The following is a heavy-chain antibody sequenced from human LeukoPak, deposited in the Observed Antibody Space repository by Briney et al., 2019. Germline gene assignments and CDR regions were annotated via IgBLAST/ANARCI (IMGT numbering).Heavy chain of an antibody. J-gene: IGHJ4*02. CDR2: ISAYNGNT. CDR3: ARVRGYYDSSGYYYAG. V-gene: IGHV1-18*01. D-gene: IGHD3-22*01. Sequence: GASVKVSCKASGYTFTSYDISWVRQAPGHGLEWMGWISAYNGNTNYAQKLQGRVTMTTDTSTSTPYMELRSLSSDDTAVYYCARVRGYYDSSGYYYAGWGQGTLVTVSS. CDR1: GYTFTSYD.